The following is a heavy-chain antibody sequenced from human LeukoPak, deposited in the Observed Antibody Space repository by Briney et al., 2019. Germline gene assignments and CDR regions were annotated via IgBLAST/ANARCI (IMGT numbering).Heavy chain of an antibody. CDR2: IYYSGST. CDR3: ARHHSYWYFDL. V-gene: IGHV4-39*01. Sequence: SETLSLTCTVSGGSISSSSYYWGWIRQPPGEGLEWIGSIYYSGSTYYNPSLKSRVTISVDTSKNQFSLKLSSVTAADTAVYYCARHHSYWYFDLWGRGTLVTVSS. J-gene: IGHJ2*01. CDR1: GGSISSSSYY.